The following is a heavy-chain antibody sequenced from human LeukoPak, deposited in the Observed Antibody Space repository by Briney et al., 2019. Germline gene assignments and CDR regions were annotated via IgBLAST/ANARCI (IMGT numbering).Heavy chain of an antibody. CDR1: GFIFSSYA. Sequence: GGSLRLSCAASGFIFSSYAMSWVRQAPGKGLEWVSTIGGSGPSTDYADSVKGRFTISRDNSKNTLYLQMNSLRAEDTAIYYCAKEVDYYDTRAGIDSWGQGTLVTVSS. J-gene: IGHJ4*02. CDR2: IGGSGPST. V-gene: IGHV3-23*01. CDR3: AKEVDYYDTRAGIDS. D-gene: IGHD3-22*01.